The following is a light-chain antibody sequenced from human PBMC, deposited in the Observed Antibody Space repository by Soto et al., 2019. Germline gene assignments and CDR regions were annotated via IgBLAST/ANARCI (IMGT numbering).Light chain of an antibody. CDR1: QTIATY. J-gene: IGKJ1*01. CDR3: QQYNSYSRT. Sequence: IEMTQSPASLSASVGDRVTITCRASQTIATYLNWFQHKSGRAPKLLIYTSSSVNSGVSSRFRGSGSGTEFTLTISSLQPDDFATYYCQQYNSYSRTFGQGTKV. V-gene: IGKV1-5*01. CDR2: TSS.